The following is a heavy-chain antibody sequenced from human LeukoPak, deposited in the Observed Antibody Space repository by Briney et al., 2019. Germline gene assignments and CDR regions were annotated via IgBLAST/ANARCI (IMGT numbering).Heavy chain of an antibody. D-gene: IGHD3-10*01. Sequence: GGSLRLSCAASGFTFSSYEMNWVRQAPGKGLEWVSYISSSGSTIYYADSVKGRFTISRDNSKNTLYLQMNSLRAEDTAVYYCARGGDYYGSGSYSADKNWFDPWGRGTLVTVSS. CDR2: ISSSGSTI. CDR3: ARGGDYYGSGSYSADKNWFDP. V-gene: IGHV3-48*03. CDR1: GFTFSSYE. J-gene: IGHJ5*02.